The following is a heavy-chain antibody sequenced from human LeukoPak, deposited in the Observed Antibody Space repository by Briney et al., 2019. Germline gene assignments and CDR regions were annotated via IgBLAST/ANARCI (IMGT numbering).Heavy chain of an antibody. Sequence: PGGSLRLSCAASGFTFSSYAMSWVRQAPGKGLEYVSAISSNGGSTYYANSVKGRFTISRDNSKNTLYLQMGSLRAEDMAVYYCARALGSYYYDSSGYYPPTYYGMDVWGQGTTVTVSS. D-gene: IGHD3-22*01. CDR3: ARALGSYYYDSSGYYPPTYYGMDV. CDR1: GFTFSSYA. J-gene: IGHJ6*02. CDR2: ISSNGGST. V-gene: IGHV3-64*01.